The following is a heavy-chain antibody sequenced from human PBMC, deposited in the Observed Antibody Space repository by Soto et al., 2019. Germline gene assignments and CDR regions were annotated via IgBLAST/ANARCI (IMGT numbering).Heavy chain of an antibody. D-gene: IGHD4-17*01. Sequence: QVQLQESGPGLVKPSQTLSLTCTVSGGSISSGGYYWSWIRKHPGKGLEWIGYIYYSGSTYYNPSLKRRVTRSVDTSKNQFTLKLSSVTAAETAVYYCARGDATVVMGGMAVWGQGTTVTVSS. CDR3: ARGDATVVMGGMAV. J-gene: IGHJ6*02. V-gene: IGHV4-31*03. CDR2: IYYSGST. CDR1: GGSISSGGYY.